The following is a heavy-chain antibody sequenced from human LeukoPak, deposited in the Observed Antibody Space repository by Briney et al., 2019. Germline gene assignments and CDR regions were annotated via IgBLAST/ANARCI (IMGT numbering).Heavy chain of an antibody. CDR3: AGTIFGVIYGMDV. D-gene: IGHD3-3*01. J-gene: IGHJ6*02. CDR1: GGTFSSYA. CDR2: IIPIFGTA. V-gene: IGHV1-69*13. Sequence: ASVKVSCKASGGTFSSYAISWVRQAPGQGLEWMGGIIPIFGTANYAQKFQGRVTITADESTSTAYMELSSLRPEDTAVYYCAGTIFGVIYGMDVWGQGTTVTVSS.